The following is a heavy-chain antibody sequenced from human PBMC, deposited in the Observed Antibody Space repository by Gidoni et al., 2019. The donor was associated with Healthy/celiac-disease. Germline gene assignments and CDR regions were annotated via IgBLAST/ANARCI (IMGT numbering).Heavy chain of an antibody. Sequence: QVQLVQSGAEVKKPGASVTVSCKASGYTFTGYYMHWVRQAPGQGLEWMGRINPNSGGTNYAQKFQGRVTMTRDTSISTAYMELSRLRSDDTAVYYCARNARMYSSGWYSNYWGQGTLVTVSS. CDR1: GYTFTGYY. CDR2: INPNSGGT. V-gene: IGHV1-2*06. CDR3: ARNARMYSSGWYSNY. J-gene: IGHJ4*02. D-gene: IGHD6-19*01.